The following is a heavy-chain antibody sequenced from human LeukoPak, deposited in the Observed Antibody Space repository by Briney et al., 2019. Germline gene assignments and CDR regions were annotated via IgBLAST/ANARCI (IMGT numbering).Heavy chain of an antibody. CDR3: ARVPAAGHFDY. J-gene: IGHJ4*02. CDR2: KSYEGSIK. D-gene: IGHD6-13*01. V-gene: IGHV3-30*04. CDR1: GFTFSRHA. Sequence: GGSLRLSCAASGFTFSRHAMQWVRQAPGKGLGWVAVKSYEGSIKYSADSVKGRFTISRDNSKNTLYLQLNSLRSEDTAVYYCARVPAAGHFDYWGQGTLVTVSS.